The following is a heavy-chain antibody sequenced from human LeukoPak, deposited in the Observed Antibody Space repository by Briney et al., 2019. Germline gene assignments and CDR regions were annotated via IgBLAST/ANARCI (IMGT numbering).Heavy chain of an antibody. CDR3: AKDRGGYGDYQFDY. D-gene: IGHD4-17*01. Sequence: GGSLRLSCAASGFTFSTYAMNWVRQAPGKGLEWVSGISASGSSIYYADSVKGRFTISRDNSKNTLYLQMNSLRAEDTAVYYCAKDRGGYGDYQFDYWSQGTLVTVSS. V-gene: IGHV3-23*01. J-gene: IGHJ4*02. CDR1: GFTFSTYA. CDR2: ISASGSSI.